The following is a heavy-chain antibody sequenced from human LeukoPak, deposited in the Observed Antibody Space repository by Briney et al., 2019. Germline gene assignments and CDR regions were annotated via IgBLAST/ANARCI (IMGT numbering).Heavy chain of an antibody. CDR3: AKDSFSTR. V-gene: IGHV3-23*01. D-gene: IGHD2-2*01. J-gene: IGHJ4*02. CDR1: GFTFSSDS. Sequence: GGSLRLSCAASGFTFSSDSMTWVRQAPGKGLEWVSTISGSGGGTFYADSVKGRFTISRDNSENTLYLHMNSLSAEDTAIYYCAKDSFSTRWGQGTLVTVSS. CDR2: ISGSGGGT.